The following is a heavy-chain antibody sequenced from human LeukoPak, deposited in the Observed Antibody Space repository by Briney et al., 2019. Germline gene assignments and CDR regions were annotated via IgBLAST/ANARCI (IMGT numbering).Heavy chain of an antibody. D-gene: IGHD6-13*01. CDR3: ARWSSTWSIFDY. CDR1: GDSISPYY. Sequence: SETLSLTCTVSGDSISPYYWSWIRQPPGKGLEWIGYIYYSGTTNYNPSLRSRVTLSVDTSKNQFSLKLSSVTTADTAVYYCARWSSTWSIFDYWGQGTLVAVSS. CDR2: IYYSGTT. V-gene: IGHV4-59*01. J-gene: IGHJ4*02.